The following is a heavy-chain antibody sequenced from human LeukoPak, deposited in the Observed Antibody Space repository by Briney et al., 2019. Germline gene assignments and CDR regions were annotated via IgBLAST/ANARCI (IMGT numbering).Heavy chain of an antibody. CDR1: GGSISSYY. CDR3: ATREPPRYCSGGSCYSGYYYYYMDV. V-gene: IGHV4-59*01. Sequence: SETLSLTCTVSGGSISSYYWSWIRQSPGKGLEWIGHIHYSGSASYNPSLKSRVTISVDTSKNQFSLKLSSVTAADTAVYYCATREPPRYCSGGSCYSGYYYYYMDVWGKGTTVTVSS. J-gene: IGHJ6*03. D-gene: IGHD2-15*01. CDR2: IHYSGSA.